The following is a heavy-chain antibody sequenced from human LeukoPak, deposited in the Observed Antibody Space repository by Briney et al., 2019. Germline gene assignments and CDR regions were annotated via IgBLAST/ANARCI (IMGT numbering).Heavy chain of an antibody. D-gene: IGHD3-10*01. J-gene: IGHJ3*02. CDR3: GFYGSGSLYVNAFDI. CDR2: IRSKADGGTT. Sequence: GGSLRLSCEVSGFTFSDAWMSWVRQAPGKGLEWGARIRSKADGGTTDYAAPVRGRFTISRDDSKNTLYLQMNSLKTEDTAVYCRGFYGSGSLYVNAFDIWGQGTMVTVSS. V-gene: IGHV3-15*01. CDR1: GFTFSDAW.